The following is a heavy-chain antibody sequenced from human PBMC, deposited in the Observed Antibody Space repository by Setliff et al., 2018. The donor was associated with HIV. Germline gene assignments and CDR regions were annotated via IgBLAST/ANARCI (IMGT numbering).Heavy chain of an antibody. Sequence: PSETLSLTCTVSGGPISSGDYYWSWIRQPPGKGLEWIGYIYYSGSTYYNPSLKSRVTISVDTSKNQFSLKLSSVTAADTAVYYCARDLGYPGGFDPWGQGTLVTVSS. CDR1: GGPISSGDYY. D-gene: IGHD2-2*01. V-gene: IGHV4-30-4*08. CDR3: ARDLGYPGGFDP. J-gene: IGHJ5*02. CDR2: IYYSGST.